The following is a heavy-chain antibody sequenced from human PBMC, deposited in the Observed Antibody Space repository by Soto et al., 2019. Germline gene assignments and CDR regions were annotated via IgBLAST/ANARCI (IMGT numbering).Heavy chain of an antibody. CDR2: ISYDGNNK. J-gene: IGHJ4*02. D-gene: IGHD1-1*01. CDR3: AKSVYNWNDGFFDY. Sequence: QVQLVESGGGVVQPGMSLRLSCAASGFTFSSYGMHWVRQAPGKGLQWVAVISYDGNNKHYADSVKGRFTISRDNSKNPLYLQMNSLRAEDTAVYYCAKSVYNWNDGFFDYWGQGTLVTVSS. V-gene: IGHV3-30*18. CDR1: GFTFSSYG.